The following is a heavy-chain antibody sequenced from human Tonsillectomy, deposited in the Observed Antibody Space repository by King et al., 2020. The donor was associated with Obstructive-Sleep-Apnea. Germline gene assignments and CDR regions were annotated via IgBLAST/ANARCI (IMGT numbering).Heavy chain of an antibody. V-gene: IGHV4-39*07. J-gene: IGHJ3*02. Sequence: QLQESGPGLVKPSETLSLTCTVSGGSISSSSYYWGWIRQPPGKGLEWIGSIYYSGSTNYNPSLKSRVTISVDTSKNQFSLKLSSVTAADTAVYYCAGFGIVVVPAFDIWGQGTMVTVSS. CDR1: GGSISSSSYY. D-gene: IGHD2-21*01. CDR3: AGFGIVVVPAFDI. CDR2: IYYSGST.